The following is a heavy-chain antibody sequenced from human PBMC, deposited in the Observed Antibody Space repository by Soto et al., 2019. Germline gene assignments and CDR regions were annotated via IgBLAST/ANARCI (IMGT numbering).Heavy chain of an antibody. J-gene: IGHJ5*02. CDR1: GGSVSTDNYY. D-gene: IGHD3-22*01. CDR3: ANNYYYDSSGFYYNWFDP. Sequence: SETLSLTCTVSGGSVSTDNYYWSWIRQPPGKGLEWIGYIYYSGSTNYNPSLKSRVTMSVDTSKNQFSLKLSSVTAADTAVYYCANNYYYDSSGFYYNWFDPWGQGTLVT. V-gene: IGHV4-61*01. CDR2: IYYSGST.